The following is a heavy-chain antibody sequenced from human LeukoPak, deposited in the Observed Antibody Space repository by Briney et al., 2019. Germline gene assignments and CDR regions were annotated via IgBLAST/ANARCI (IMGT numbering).Heavy chain of an antibody. V-gene: IGHV3-15*01. J-gene: IGHJ3*02. CDR1: GFTFSDAW. CDR3: TTNHAFDI. CDR2: IMTKTAGGTT. Sequence: GGSLRLSCAASGFTFSDAWMNWVRQAPGKGLEWVGRIMTKTAGGTTDYAAPVKGRFTISRDDSKNTLYLQMHSLKTEDTAVYYCTTNHAFDIWSQGTMVTVSS.